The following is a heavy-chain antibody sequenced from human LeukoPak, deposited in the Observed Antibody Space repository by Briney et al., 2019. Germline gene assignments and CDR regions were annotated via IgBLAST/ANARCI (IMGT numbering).Heavy chain of an antibody. V-gene: IGHV3-64D*09. D-gene: IGHD3-10*01. J-gene: IGHJ4*02. CDR2: ISSNGGST. CDR3: VEGYDSHVSDY. CDR1: GYTFSSSA. Sequence: GGSLRLSCSASGYTFSSSAMHWARQAPRKGLEYVSAISSNGGSTYYADSVKGRFTISRHNSKSTLFLQMKSLRAEDTAVYLFVEGYDSHVSDYWDQGTVVIVSA.